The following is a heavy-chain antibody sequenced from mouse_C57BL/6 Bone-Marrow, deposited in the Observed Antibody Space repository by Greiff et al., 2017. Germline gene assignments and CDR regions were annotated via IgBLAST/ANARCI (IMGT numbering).Heavy chain of an antibody. Sequence: VQLQQPGAELVKPGASVKMSCKASGYTFTSYWMQWVKQRPGQGLEWIGEIDPSDSYTNYNQKFKGKATLTVDTSSSTAYMQLSSLTSEDAAVXYCGSPWFAYWGQGTMVTVSA. CDR1: GYTFTSYW. V-gene: IGHV1-50*01. J-gene: IGHJ3*01. CDR2: IDPSDSYT. D-gene: IGHD1-1*01. CDR3: GSPWFAY.